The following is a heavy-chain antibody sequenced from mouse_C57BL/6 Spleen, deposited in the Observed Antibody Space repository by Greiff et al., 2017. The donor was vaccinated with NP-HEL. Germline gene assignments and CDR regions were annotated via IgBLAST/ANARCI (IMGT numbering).Heavy chain of an antibody. J-gene: IGHJ2*01. Sequence: DVQLQESGPGLVKPSQSLSLTCSVTGYSITSGYYWNWIRQFPGNKLEWMGYISYDGTNNYNPSLKNRIAITRDTSKNQFFLKLNSVTTEDTATYYRAREGTTVGDFDYWGQGTTLTGSS. D-gene: IGHD1-1*01. V-gene: IGHV3-6*01. CDR3: AREGTTVGDFDY. CDR2: ISYDGTN. CDR1: GYSITSGYY.